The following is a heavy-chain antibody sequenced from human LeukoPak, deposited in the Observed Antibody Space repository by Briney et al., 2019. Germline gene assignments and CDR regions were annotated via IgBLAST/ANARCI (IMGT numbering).Heavy chain of an antibody. CDR3: AREEYSPGHYPFDY. D-gene: IGHD5-18*01. CDR2: IYYSGTT. V-gene: IGHV4-39*07. Sequence: SETLSLTCSVSGGSTSTSRYHWGWIRQPPGKGLEWIGSIYYSGTTYYNPSLKSRVSMSVDTSKNQFSLKLNSVTAADTAVYYCAREEYSPGHYPFDYWGQGTLVTVSS. CDR1: GGSTSTSRYH. J-gene: IGHJ4*02.